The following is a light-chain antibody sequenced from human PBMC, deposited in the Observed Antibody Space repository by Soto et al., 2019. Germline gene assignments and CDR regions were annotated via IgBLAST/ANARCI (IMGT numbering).Light chain of an antibody. CDR2: LGS. J-gene: IGKJ3*01. V-gene: IGKV2-28*01. CDR3: MQALQTTFT. Sequence: DIVMTQSPLSLPVTPGEPASISCRSSQSLLHSNGYNYLDWYLQKPGQSPQLLIYLGSNRASGVPDRFSGSGSGTEFTLKISRVEAEDVGVYYCMQALQTTFTFGPGTKGDIK. CDR1: QSLLHSNGYNY.